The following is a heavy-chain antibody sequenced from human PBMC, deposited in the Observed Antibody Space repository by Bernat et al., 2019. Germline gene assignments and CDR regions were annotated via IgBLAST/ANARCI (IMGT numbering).Heavy chain of an antibody. Sequence: EVQLLESGGGLVQPGGSLRLSCATSGFTFSTYSMTWVRQAPGKGLEWVSTINPNGDLTYYADSVKGRFTISRDNSKNTVYVHMNSLTAEDTAVYFCAKEGFCYGDNCYSHFDSWGQGTLVTVSS. D-gene: IGHD2-15*01. V-gene: IGHV3-23*01. CDR3: AKEGFCYGDNCYSHFDS. CDR2: INPNGDLT. CDR1: GFTFSTYS. J-gene: IGHJ5*01.